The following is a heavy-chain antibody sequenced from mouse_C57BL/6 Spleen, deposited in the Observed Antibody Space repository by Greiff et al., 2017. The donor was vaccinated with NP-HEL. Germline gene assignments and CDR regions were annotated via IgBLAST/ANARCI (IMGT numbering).Heavy chain of an antibody. V-gene: IGHV1-82*01. CDR1: GYAFSSSW. CDR2: IYPGDGDT. CDR3: ARGKLYDYDNYAMDY. D-gene: IGHD2-4*01. Sequence: VQLQQSGPELVKPGASVKISCKASGYAFSSSWMNWVKQRPGKGLEWIGRIYPGDGDTNYNGKFKGKATLTADKSSSTAYMQLSSLTSEDSAVYFCARGKLYDYDNYAMDYWGQGTSVTVSS. J-gene: IGHJ4*01.